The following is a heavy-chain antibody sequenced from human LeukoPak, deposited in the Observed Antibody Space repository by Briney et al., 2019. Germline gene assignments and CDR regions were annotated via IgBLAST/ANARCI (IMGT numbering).Heavy chain of an antibody. CDR1: GFTFSNAW. Sequence: PGGSLRLSCAASGFTFSNAWMSWGRQTPGKGLEWVGRIKSKTDGGTTDYAAPGKGRFTISRDDSKNTLYLQMNSLKTEDTAVYYCTTDIPYYYDRSGYYSPDYWGQGTLVTVSS. D-gene: IGHD3-22*01. CDR2: IKSKTDGGTT. V-gene: IGHV3-15*01. CDR3: TTDIPYYYDRSGYYSPDY. J-gene: IGHJ4*02.